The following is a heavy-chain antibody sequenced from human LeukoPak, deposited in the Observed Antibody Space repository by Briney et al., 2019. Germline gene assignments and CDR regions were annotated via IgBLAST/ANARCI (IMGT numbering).Heavy chain of an antibody. CDR3: ARGPFGVVIPYYMDV. V-gene: IGHV3-21*01. D-gene: IGHD3-3*01. CDR2: ISSSSSYI. J-gene: IGHJ6*03. Sequence: ETLSLTCTVSGGSISSYSMNWVRQAPGKGLEWVSSISSSSSYIYYADSVKGRFTISRDNAKNSLYLQMNSLRAEDTAVYYCARGPFGVVIPYYMDVWGKGTTVTVSS. CDR1: GGSISSYS.